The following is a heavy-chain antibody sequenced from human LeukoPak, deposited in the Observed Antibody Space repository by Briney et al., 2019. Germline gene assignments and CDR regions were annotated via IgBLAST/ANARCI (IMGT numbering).Heavy chain of an antibody. CDR1: GFSFSGYG. V-gene: IGHV3-30*18. J-gene: IGHJ4*02. Sequence: GGSLRLSCAAFGFSFSGYGMPWVRQAPGKGLEWVSLISYDGSNTYYADSVKDRFTISRDNSKNTLYLQMNSLRAEDTALYYCAKDKEYSYFDYWGQGTLVTVSS. CDR2: ISYDGSNT. CDR3: AKDKEYSYFDY. D-gene: IGHD4-11*01.